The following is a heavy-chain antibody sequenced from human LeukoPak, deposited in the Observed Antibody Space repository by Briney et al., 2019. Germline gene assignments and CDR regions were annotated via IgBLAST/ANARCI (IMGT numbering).Heavy chain of an antibody. V-gene: IGHV5-51*01. CDR1: GYSFTNYW. D-gene: IGHD2-21*02. CDR3: ARHAYCGGDCYPIQDYYYGTDV. CDR2: IYPDDSDT. J-gene: IGHJ6*02. Sequence: GESQKISCKGSGYSFTNYWIGWVRQMPGKGLEWMGIIYPDDSDTRYSPSFQGQVTISADKSISTAYLQWSSLKASDTAMYYCARHAYCGGDCYPIQDYYYGTDVWGQGTTVTVSS.